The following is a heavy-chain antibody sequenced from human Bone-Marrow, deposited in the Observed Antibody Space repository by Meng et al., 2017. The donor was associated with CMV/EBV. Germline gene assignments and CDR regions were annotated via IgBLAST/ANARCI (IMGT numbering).Heavy chain of an antibody. D-gene: IGHD6-19*01. CDR3: ARDGIAGAGTHYYGMDV. Sequence: ASVKVSCKASGYTFTNYYMHWVRQAPGQGLEWMGIINPSGGSTSYAQKFQGRVTMTRDTSTSTVYMELSSLRSEDTAVYYCARDGIAGAGTHYYGMDVWGQGTTVTVSS. V-gene: IGHV1-46*01. CDR2: INPSGGST. CDR1: GYTFTNYY. J-gene: IGHJ6*02.